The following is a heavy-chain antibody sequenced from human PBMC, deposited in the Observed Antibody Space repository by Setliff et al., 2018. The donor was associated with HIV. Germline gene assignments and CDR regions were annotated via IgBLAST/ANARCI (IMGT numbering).Heavy chain of an antibody. CDR3: ATMGGQGTHFDY. V-gene: IGHV4-59*08. J-gene: IGHJ4*02. D-gene: IGHD1-26*01. CDR1: GGSIRTYY. CDR2: VFHTGST. Sequence: SETLSLTCTVSGGSIRTYYWSWIRQPAGKGLEWIGHVFHTGSTNYNSSLKSRLTISTDTSKNQFHLNLSSVTATDTAVYYCATMGGQGTHFDYWGQGTLVTVSS.